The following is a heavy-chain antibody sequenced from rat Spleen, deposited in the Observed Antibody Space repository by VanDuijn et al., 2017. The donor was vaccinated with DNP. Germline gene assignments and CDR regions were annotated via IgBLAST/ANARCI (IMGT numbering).Heavy chain of an antibody. V-gene: IGHV2-8*01. D-gene: IGHD1-1*01. CDR1: GFSLTDYS. CDR2: MRYNGDT. J-gene: IGHJ3*01. CDR3: TLTYFSGWFPY. Sequence: QVQLTESGPGLVQPSETLSLTCTVSGFSLTDYSVFWVRQSSGKGLEWMGRMRYNGDTAYNSTFKSRLTISRDTSRNQVFLQMNSLQTDDTGTYYCTLTYFSGWFPYWGQGTLVTVSS.